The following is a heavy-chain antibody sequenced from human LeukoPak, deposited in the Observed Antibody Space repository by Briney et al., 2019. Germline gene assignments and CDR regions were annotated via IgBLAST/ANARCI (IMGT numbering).Heavy chain of an antibody. CDR3: ARALRGYSYLSAFDY. J-gene: IGHJ4*02. CDR2: INPNSGDT. V-gene: IGHV1-2*04. D-gene: IGHD5-18*01. CDR1: GYTFTGYY. Sequence: GASVKVSCKTSGYTFTGYYMHWVRQAPGQGLEWMGWINPNSGDTHYAQKFQGWVTMTRDTSISTAYMEVSRLRSDDTAVYYCARALRGYSYLSAFDYWGQGTLVTVSS.